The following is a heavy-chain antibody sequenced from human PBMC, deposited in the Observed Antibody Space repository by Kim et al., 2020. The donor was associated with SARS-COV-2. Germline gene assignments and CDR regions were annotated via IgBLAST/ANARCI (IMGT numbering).Heavy chain of an antibody. CDR2: INHSGST. CDR3: ARADYGDGHNWFDP. Sequence: SETLSLTCAVYGGSFSGYYWSWIRQPPGKGLEWIGEINHSGSTNYNPSLKSRVTISVDTSKNQFSLKLSSVTAADTAVYYCARADYGDGHNWFDPWGQGTLVTVSS. V-gene: IGHV4-34*01. CDR1: GGSFSGYY. J-gene: IGHJ5*02. D-gene: IGHD4-17*01.